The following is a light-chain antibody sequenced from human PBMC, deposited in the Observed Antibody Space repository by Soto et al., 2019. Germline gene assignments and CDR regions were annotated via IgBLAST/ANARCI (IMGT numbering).Light chain of an antibody. Sequence: QSALTQPASVSGSPGQSITISCTGTSSDIGSYNLVSWYQQQPGKAPKFMIYEGSKRPSGVSNRFSGSKSGNTASLTISGLQAEDEADYYCCSYAGSSSWVFGGGTQLTVL. CDR1: SSDIGSYNL. J-gene: IGLJ3*02. CDR3: CSYAGSSSWV. V-gene: IGLV2-23*01. CDR2: EGS.